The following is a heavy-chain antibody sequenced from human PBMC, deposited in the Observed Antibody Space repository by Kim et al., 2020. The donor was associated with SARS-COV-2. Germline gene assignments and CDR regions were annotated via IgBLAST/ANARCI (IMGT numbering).Heavy chain of an antibody. CDR1: GGSISSSSYY. J-gene: IGHJ2*01. D-gene: IGHD6-13*01. CDR3: ARLSGIAAAGLNWYFDL. Sequence: SETLSLTCTVSGGSISSSSYYWGWIRQPPGKGLEWIGSIYYSGSTYYNPSLKSRVTISVDTSKNQFSLKLSSVTAADTAVYYCARLSGIAAAGLNWYFDLWGRGTLVTGSS. CDR2: IYYSGST. V-gene: IGHV4-39*01.